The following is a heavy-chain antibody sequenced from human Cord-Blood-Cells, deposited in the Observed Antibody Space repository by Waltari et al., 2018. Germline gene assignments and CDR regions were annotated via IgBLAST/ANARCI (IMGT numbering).Heavy chain of an antibody. CDR3: ARGRSLWYFDL. CDR1: GFTFSSFG. CDR2: IWYDGSNK. V-gene: IGHV3-33*01. J-gene: IGHJ2*01. D-gene: IGHD4-17*01. Sequence: QVQLVESGGGGVQPGRSLRLSCAASGFTFSSFGMHWVRQAPGKGLEWVAVIWYDGSNKYYADSVKGRFTISRDNSKNTLYLQMNSLRAEDTAVYYCARGRSLWYFDLWGRGTLVTVSS.